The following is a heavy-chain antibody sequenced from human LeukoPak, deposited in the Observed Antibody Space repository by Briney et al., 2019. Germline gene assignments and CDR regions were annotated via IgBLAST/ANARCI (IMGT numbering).Heavy chain of an antibody. V-gene: IGHV3-15*05. CDR1: GLTFANAR. J-gene: IGHJ4*02. CDR2: IKGKPDGGTT. CDR3: STDRD. D-gene: IGHD5-24*01. Sequence: GGSLRLSCAASGLTFANARMNWVRQAPGKGLEWVGRIKGKPDGGTTDYAASVMARFIISRDDSKNTVYLQMNSLREEDSGLYFCSTDRDWGQGTLVAVSS.